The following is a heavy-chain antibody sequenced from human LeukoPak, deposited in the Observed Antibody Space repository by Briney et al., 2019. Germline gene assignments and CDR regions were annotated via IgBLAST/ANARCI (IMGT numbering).Heavy chain of an antibody. CDR2: IYYSGST. V-gene: IGHV4-39*01. Sequence: SETLSLTCTVSGGSISSSSYYWGWIRQPPGKGLEWIGSIYYSGSTYYNPSLKSRVTISVDTSKNQFSLKLSSVTAAGTAVYYCASQPGGVTNYFDYWGQGTLVTVSS. D-gene: IGHD2-21*02. CDR1: GGSISSSSYY. J-gene: IGHJ4*02. CDR3: ASQPGGVTNYFDY.